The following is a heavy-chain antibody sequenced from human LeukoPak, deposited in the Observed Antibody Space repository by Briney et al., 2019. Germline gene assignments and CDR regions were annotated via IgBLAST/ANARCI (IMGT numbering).Heavy chain of an antibody. CDR2: IYSGGST. J-gene: IGHJ4*02. D-gene: IGHD6-13*01. Sequence: GGSLRLSRAASGFTFSSYAMSWVRQAPGKGLEWVSVIYSGGSTYYADSVKGRFTISRDNSKNTLYLQMNSLRAEDTAVYYCASPSEEAADYDYWGQGTLVTVSS. V-gene: IGHV3-66*01. CDR3: ASPSEEAADYDY. CDR1: GFTFSSYA.